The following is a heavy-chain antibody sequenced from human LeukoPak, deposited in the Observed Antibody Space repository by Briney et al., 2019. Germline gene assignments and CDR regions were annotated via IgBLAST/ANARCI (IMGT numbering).Heavy chain of an antibody. V-gene: IGHV3-33*01. Sequence: PGRSLRLSCAASGXTFSSYGMHWVRQAPGKGLEWVAVIWYDGSNKYYADSVKGRFTISRDNSKNTLYLQMNSLRAEDTAVYYCARDRRGSSWNYFDYWGQGTLVTVSS. CDR1: GXTFSSYG. J-gene: IGHJ4*02. CDR2: IWYDGSNK. D-gene: IGHD6-13*01. CDR3: ARDRRGSSWNYFDY.